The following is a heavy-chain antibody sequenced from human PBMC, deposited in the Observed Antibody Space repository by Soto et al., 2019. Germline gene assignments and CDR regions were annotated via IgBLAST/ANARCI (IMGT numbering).Heavy chain of an antibody. CDR3: AIESGGATATLDYYYFHMDV. CDR1: GDRFTDYY. D-gene: IGHD5-12*01. V-gene: IGHV1-2*04. Sequence: QVQLVQSGAEVKEPGASVTVSCRASGDRFTDYYMHWVRQAPGQGLEWMGWINPNSGVTKYAQKFQGWVTMTRDTSIRTVYMQLSRLGFDDTAIYYCAIESGGATATLDYYYFHMDVWGTGTTVTVSS. CDR2: INPNSGVT. J-gene: IGHJ6*03.